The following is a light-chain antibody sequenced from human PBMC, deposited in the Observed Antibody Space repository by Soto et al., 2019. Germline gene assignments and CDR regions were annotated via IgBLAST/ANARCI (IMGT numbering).Light chain of an antibody. J-gene: IGKJ5*01. Sequence: EIVLTDSPGTLSLSRWEIATLSCRASQSVSNNYLAWYQQKPGQAPRLLIYGASNRATGIPDRFSGSGSGTDFTLTISRLEPEDFAMYYCQQYGSSGTFGQGTRLEIK. CDR2: GAS. CDR3: QQYGSSGT. CDR1: QSVSNNY. V-gene: IGKV3-20*01.